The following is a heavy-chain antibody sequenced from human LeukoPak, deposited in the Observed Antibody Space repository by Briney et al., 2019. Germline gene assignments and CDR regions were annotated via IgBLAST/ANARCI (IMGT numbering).Heavy chain of an antibody. CDR2: IYYLGST. CDR3: ASAGFLSGSYYASYYHYDMPG. J-gene: IGHJ6*03. CDR1: GDSMKRYH. V-gene: IGHV4-59*07. D-gene: IGHD1-26*01. Sequence: ADTLSLTCTVSGDSMKRYHWLCMRDPPGEGLEWLGYIYYLGSTNYNPYLKRRVTISVDTSKNQLSLKRRSVTAADTAVYYCASAGFLSGSYYASYYHYDMPGGGKETSVTVSS.